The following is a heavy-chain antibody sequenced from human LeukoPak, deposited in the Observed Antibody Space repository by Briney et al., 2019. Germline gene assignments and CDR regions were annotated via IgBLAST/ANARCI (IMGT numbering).Heavy chain of an antibody. J-gene: IGHJ4*02. D-gene: IGHD3-10*01. Sequence: KASETLSLTCTVSGGSISSYYWSWIRQPPGKGLEWIGYIYYSGSTNYNPSLKSRVTISVDTSKNQFSLKLSSVTAADTAVYYCARRLPWYYGSGPYFDYWGQGTLVTVSS. CDR1: GGSISSYY. CDR3: ARRLPWYYGSGPYFDY. V-gene: IGHV4-59*12. CDR2: IYYSGST.